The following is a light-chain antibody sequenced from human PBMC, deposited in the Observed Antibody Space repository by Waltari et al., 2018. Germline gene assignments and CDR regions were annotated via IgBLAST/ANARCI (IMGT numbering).Light chain of an antibody. CDR3: QQYSSSSMFS. CDR1: QSIGTL. CDR2: KTF. Sequence: DIQMTQSPSTLSASVRGRVTITCRASQSIGTLLSWFQQKPGNPPKLLIYKTFNLERGVPSRVSGSGSGTEFTLTITSLQPDDFATYYCQQYSSSSMFSFGQGTKLEIK. J-gene: IGKJ2*03. V-gene: IGKV1-5*03.